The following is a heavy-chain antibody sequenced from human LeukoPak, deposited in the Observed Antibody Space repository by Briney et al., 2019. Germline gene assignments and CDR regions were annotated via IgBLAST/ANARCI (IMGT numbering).Heavy chain of an antibody. CDR1: GYTFTGYY. Sequence: ASVKVSCKASGYTFTGYYMHWVRQAPGQGLGWMGRINPNSGGTNYAQKFQGRVTMTRDTSISTAYMELSRLRSDDTAVYYCGRKGKNYYDSSGYYYFDYWGQGTLVTVSS. D-gene: IGHD3-22*01. CDR2: INPNSGGT. V-gene: IGHV1-2*06. J-gene: IGHJ4*02. CDR3: GRKGKNYYDSSGYYYFDY.